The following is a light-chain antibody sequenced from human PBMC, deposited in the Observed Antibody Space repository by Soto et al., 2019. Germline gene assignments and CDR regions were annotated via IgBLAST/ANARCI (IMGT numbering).Light chain of an antibody. CDR2: EVS. CDR3: SSYRSSSHFV. Sequence: QSVLTQPASVSGSPGQSITISCTGTSRDVGGYNYVSWHQQHPGKAPKVIITEVSNRPSGVSNRFSGSKSGNTASLTISGLQAEDEADYYCSSYRSSSHFVFGTGTKLTVL. CDR1: SRDVGGYNY. J-gene: IGLJ1*01. V-gene: IGLV2-14*01.